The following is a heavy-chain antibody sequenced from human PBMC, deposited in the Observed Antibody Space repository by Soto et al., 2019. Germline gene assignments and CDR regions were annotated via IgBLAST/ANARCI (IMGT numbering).Heavy chain of an antibody. CDR2: INHSGST. V-gene: IGHV4-34*01. D-gene: IGHD6-6*01. CDR3: ARGQIGVAASINYYYYYGMDV. CDR1: GGSFSGYY. J-gene: IGHJ6*02. Sequence: ASETLSLTCAVYGGSFSGYYWSWIRQPPGKGLEWIGEINHSGSTNYNPSLKSRVTISVDTSKNQFSLKLSSVTAADTAVYYCARGQIGVAASINYYYYYGMDVWGQGTTVTVSS.